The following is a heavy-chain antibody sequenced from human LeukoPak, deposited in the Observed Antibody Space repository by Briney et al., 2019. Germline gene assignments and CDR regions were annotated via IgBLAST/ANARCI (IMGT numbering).Heavy chain of an antibody. J-gene: IGHJ5*02. CDR1: GGSISSYY. CDR3: AKGAGPPWFDP. CDR2: IYTSGST. D-gene: IGHD6-19*01. V-gene: IGHV4-4*07. Sequence: SETLSLTCTVSGGSISSYYWSWIRQPAGKGLEWIGRIYTSGSTNYNPSLTSRVTISADTSKNQLSMKLSSVTAADTAVYYCAKGAGPPWFDPWGQGTLVTVSS.